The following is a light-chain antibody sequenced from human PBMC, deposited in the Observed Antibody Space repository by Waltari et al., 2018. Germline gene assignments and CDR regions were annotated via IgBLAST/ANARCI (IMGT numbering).Light chain of an antibody. Sequence: QSALPQPASVSGSPGQSITISCTGTSSDIGAINYVSWYRQHPGKAPKLILYHVTTRPSGVSNRFSGSKSGNTASLTISGLQAEDEADYFCSSYTITYTRVFGGGTKLTVL. CDR2: HVT. J-gene: IGLJ3*02. V-gene: IGLV2-14*01. CDR1: SSDIGAINY. CDR3: SSYTITYTRV.